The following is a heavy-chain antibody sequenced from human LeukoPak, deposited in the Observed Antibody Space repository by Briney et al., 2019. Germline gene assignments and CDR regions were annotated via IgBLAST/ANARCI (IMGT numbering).Heavy chain of an antibody. Sequence: GGSLRLSCAASGFTFSSYAMHWVRQAPGKGLEWVAVISYDGSNKYYADSVKGRFTISRDNSKNTLYLQMNSLRAEDTALYHCARDLAPYVWGSYRQDAFDIWGQGTMVTVSS. CDR1: GFTFSSYA. J-gene: IGHJ3*02. CDR3: ARDLAPYVWGSYRQDAFDI. D-gene: IGHD3-16*02. V-gene: IGHV3-30*04. CDR2: ISYDGSNK.